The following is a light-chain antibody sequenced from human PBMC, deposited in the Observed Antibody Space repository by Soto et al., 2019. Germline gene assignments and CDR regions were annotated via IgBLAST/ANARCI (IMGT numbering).Light chain of an antibody. V-gene: IGKV1-5*01. CDR2: DAS. CDR1: ESISSW. J-gene: IGKJ2*01. CDR3: QQYNSYPYT. Sequence: DIQMTQSPSTLSASAGDRVTITCRASESISSWLAWYQQKPGKAPRLLIYDASSLESGVPSRFSGSESGTEFTLTISSLQPDDFATYYCQQYNSYPYTFGQGTKVDIK.